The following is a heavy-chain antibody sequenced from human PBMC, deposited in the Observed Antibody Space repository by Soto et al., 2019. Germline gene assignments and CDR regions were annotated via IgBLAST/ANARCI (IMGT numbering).Heavy chain of an antibody. CDR2: ISDRGSV. J-gene: IGHJ2*01. D-gene: IGHD3-9*01. V-gene: IGHV4-34*02. CDR1: GGSFGGYY. Sequence: QLQQWGAGPLRPLETLSLTCGVSGGSFGGYYWAWIRQSPEKGLEWIGEISDRGSVNYNPSLKSRVSISVDTSKSHYSLTLRSVTAADTAIYYCARESHDILTGPPWVWYFDLWGRGTLVTVSS. CDR3: ARESHDILTGPPWVWYFDL.